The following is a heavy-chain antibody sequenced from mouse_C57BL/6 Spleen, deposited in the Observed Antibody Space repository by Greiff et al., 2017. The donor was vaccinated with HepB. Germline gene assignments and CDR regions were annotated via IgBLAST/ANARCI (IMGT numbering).Heavy chain of an antibody. J-gene: IGHJ2*01. V-gene: IGHV1-19*01. D-gene: IGHD3-2*02. CDR3: ARSGAAQATSYFDY. CDR2: INPYNGGT. CDR1: GYTFTDYY. Sequence: SGPVLVKPGASVKMSCKASGYTFTDYYMNWVKQSHGKSLEWIGVINPYNGGTSYNQKFKGKATLTVDKSSSTAYMELNSLTSEDSAVYYCARSGAAQATSYFDYWGQGTTLTVSS.